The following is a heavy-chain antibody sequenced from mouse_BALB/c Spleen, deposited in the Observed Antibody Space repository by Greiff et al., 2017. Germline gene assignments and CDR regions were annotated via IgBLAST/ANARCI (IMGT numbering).Heavy chain of an antibody. CDR2: INPSSGYT. J-gene: IGHJ4*01. CDR1: GYTFTSYS. Sequence: VQLQQSGAELARPGASVKMSCKASGYTFTSYSMHWVKQRPGQGLEWIGYINPSSGYTNYNQKFKDKATLTADTSSSTAYMQLSSLTSEDSAVYYCHRYAYAMDYGGQGTSVTVSS. D-gene: IGHD2-14*01. CDR3: HRYAYAMDY. V-gene: IGHV1-4*01.